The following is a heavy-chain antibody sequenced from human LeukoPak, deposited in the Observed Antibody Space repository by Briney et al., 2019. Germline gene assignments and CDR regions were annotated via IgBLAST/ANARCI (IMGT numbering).Heavy chain of an antibody. D-gene: IGHD3-10*01. CDR2: IYTSGST. Sequence: SETLSLTCTVSGGSISSDYWSWIRQPPGKGLEWIGRIYTSGSTNYNPSLKSRVTMSVDTSKNQFSLKLSSVTAAGTAVYYCARDSLLWFGELPQNWYFDLWGRGTLVTVSS. CDR3: ARDSLLWFGELPQNWYFDL. J-gene: IGHJ2*01. V-gene: IGHV4-4*07. CDR1: GGSISSDY.